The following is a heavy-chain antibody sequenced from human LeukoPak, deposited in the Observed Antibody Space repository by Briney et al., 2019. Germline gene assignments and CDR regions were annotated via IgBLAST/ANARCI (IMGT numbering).Heavy chain of an antibody. Sequence: GASVKVSCKASGYTFTSYGISWVRQAPGQGLEWMGWISAYDGNTNYAQKLQGRVTMTTDTSTSIAYMELRNLISDDTGVYYCARQPLITIQHHGFDIWGQGTMVTVSS. J-gene: IGHJ3*02. D-gene: IGHD3-3*01. CDR3: ARQPLITIQHHGFDI. CDR2: ISAYDGNT. V-gene: IGHV1-18*01. CDR1: GYTFTSYG.